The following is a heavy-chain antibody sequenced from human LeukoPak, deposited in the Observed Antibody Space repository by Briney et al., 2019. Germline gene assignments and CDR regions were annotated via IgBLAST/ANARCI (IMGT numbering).Heavy chain of an antibody. CDR1: GFTFSSYW. CDR3: ARAPGEGFFDP. J-gene: IGHJ5*02. Sequence: PGGSLRLSCAASGFTFSSYWMSWVRQAPGKGLEWVASIKQDGSEKYYVDSVKGRFTISRDNAKNSLYLQMNSLRAEHTALYYFARAPGEGFFDPCGQGTLVTESS. CDR2: IKQDGSEK. D-gene: IGHD4-17*01. V-gene: IGHV3-7*01.